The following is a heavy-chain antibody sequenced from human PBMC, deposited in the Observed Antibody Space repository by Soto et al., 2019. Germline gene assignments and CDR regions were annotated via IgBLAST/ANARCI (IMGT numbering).Heavy chain of an antibody. CDR1: GGSISSYY. CDR3: ARPLNDYGDYFSDAVYAFDI. CDR2: IYYSGST. J-gene: IGHJ3*02. D-gene: IGHD4-17*01. V-gene: IGHV4-59*08. Sequence: SGTLSLTCXVSGGSISSYYWSWIRQPPGKGLEWIGYIYYSGSTNYNPSLKSRVTISVDTSKNQFSLKLSSVTAADTAVYYCARPLNDYGDYFSDAVYAFDIWGQGTMVTVSS.